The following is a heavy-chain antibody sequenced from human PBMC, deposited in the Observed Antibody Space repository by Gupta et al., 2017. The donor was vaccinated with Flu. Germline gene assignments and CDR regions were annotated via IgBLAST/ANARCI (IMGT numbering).Heavy chain of an antibody. Sequence: QVQLQQWGAGLLKPSETLSLTCAVYGGSFSGYYWSWIRQPRGKGLEWIGEINHSGSTNYNPSLKRQVTISLDTSKNQFSLKLSSVTAADTAVYYCARGRNYGPRPLSLYVYWGQGTLVTVSS. V-gene: IGHV4-34*01. CDR1: GGSFSGYY. D-gene: IGHD4-17*01. CDR2: INHSGST. CDR3: ARGRNYGPRPLSLYVY. J-gene: IGHJ4*02.